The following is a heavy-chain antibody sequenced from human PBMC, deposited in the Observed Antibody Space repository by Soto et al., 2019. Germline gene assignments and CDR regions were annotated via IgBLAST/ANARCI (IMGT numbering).Heavy chain of an antibody. D-gene: IGHD3-22*01. CDR2: INSDGSST. V-gene: IGHV3-74*01. CDR1: GFTFSSYW. J-gene: IGHJ4*02. Sequence: GGSLRLSCAASGFTFSSYWMHWVRQAPGKGLVWVSRINSDGSSTSYADSVKGRFTISRDNAKNTLYLQMNSLRAEDTAVYYCAVSGSYYYDSSGYYPYWGQGTRVTVSS. CDR3: AVSGSYYYDSSGYYPY.